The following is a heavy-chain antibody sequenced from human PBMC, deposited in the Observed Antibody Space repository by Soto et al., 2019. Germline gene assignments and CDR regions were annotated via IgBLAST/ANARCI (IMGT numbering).Heavy chain of an antibody. V-gene: IGHV4-59*01. CDR2: IHYSGST. J-gene: IGHJ4*02. D-gene: IGHD3-10*01. CDR3: ARESYYSYSDY. CDR1: GGSISSFY. Sequence: SETLSLTCTVSGGSISSFYWSWIRQPPGKGLEWIAYIHYSGSTNYNPSLKSRVTISVDTSKNQFSLKLSSVTAADTAVYCCARESYYSYSDYWGQGTLVTVSS.